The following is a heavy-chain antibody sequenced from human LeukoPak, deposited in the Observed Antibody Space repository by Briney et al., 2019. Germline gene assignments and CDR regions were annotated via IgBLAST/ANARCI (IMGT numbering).Heavy chain of an antibody. V-gene: IGHV5-51*01. CDR1: CYGFSTHG. J-gene: IGHJ4*02. D-gene: IGHD5-24*01. Sequence: GVALQSSSHGPCYGFSTHGIAWGRPGTGKGGEWMGIIYPGDLDTRYSTPFEGEVTISAEKSTSTPYLQWSSLKASDTAMYYCARPKHGYSPLDFWGQGTLVTVSS. CDR3: ARPKHGYSPLDF. CDR2: IYPGDLDT.